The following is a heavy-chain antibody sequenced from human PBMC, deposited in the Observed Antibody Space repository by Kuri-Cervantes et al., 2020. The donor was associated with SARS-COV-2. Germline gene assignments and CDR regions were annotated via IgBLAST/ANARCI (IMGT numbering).Heavy chain of an antibody. J-gene: IGHJ4*02. D-gene: IGHD2-21*01. CDR2: ISHDGKNK. CDR3: ARDRVGVQDF. CDR1: GFNFSRTD. V-gene: IGHV3-30*03. Sequence: LSLTCAASGFNFSRTDMHWVRQAPGKGLEWVAVISHDGKNKKCIASGKGRFTISRDNSQNTLYLHMKSLRSEDTAMYYCARDRVGVQDFWGQGTLVTVSS.